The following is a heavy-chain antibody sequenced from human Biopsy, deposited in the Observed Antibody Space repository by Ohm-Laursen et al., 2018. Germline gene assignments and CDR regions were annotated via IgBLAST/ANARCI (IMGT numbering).Heavy chain of an antibody. D-gene: IGHD3-9*01. Sequence: SVKVSCKAPGGTFSNYGVNWVRQAPGQGLEWLGGNIPILGTGNYAQKFQDRVTVAADTSTSTATMELSSLRFDDTAVYYCATKLTGYFHHWGQGTLVIVSS. CDR1: GGTFSNYG. V-gene: IGHV1-69*06. CDR2: NIPILGTG. J-gene: IGHJ1*01. CDR3: ATKLTGYFHH.